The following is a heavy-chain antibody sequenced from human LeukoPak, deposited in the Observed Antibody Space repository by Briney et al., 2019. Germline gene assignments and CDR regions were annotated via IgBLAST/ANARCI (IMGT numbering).Heavy chain of an antibody. Sequence: GGSLRLSCAASGFTFSSYEMNWVRQAPGKGLEWVSYISSSGSTIYYADSVKGRFTISRDNAKNSLYLQMNSLRAEDTAVYYCARAAGRGDVFDIWGQGTMVTASS. D-gene: IGHD6-19*01. CDR3: ARAAGRGDVFDI. CDR2: ISSSGSTI. J-gene: IGHJ3*02. V-gene: IGHV3-48*03. CDR1: GFTFSSYE.